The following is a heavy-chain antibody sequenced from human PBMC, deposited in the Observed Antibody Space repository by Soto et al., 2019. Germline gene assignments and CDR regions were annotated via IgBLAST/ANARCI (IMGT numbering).Heavy chain of an antibody. J-gene: IGHJ6*03. CDR2: IYYIGST. CDR3: ARHKQTSAIFGALYYMDV. V-gene: IGHV4-59*08. CDR1: GGSITSYY. Sequence: SETLSLTCTVSGGSITSYYWSWIRQPPGKGLEWIGYIYYIGSTKYNPSLKSRVTISVDTSKNQFSLKLSSVTAADTAVYYCARHKQTSAIFGALYYMDVWGKGTTVTVSS. D-gene: IGHD3-3*01.